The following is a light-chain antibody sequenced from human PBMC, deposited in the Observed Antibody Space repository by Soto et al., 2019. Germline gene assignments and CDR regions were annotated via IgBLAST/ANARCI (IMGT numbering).Light chain of an antibody. CDR2: GAS. V-gene: IGKV3-20*01. Sequence: EIVLTQSPGTLSLSPGDRATLSCRASQSVSSTFLAWYQQKPGQAPRLLIYGASSSATGIPDRFSGSGSGTDFTLTISRLEPEDFAVYYWQQYGSSPQTFGQGTKLEIK. J-gene: IGKJ2*01. CDR3: QQYGSSPQT. CDR1: QSVSSTF.